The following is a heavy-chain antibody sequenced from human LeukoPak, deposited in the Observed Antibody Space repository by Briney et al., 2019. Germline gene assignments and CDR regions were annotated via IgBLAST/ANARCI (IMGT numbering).Heavy chain of an antibody. J-gene: IGHJ4*02. Sequence: GGSLRLSCAASGFAFSSYEMSWVRQAPGKGLEWVSTIKNDGTTHYADSVKGRFTISRDNSKNTLYLQMNSLRAEDTAIYYCAHRTGFDYWGQGTLVTVSS. CDR3: AHRTGFDY. V-gene: IGHV3-23*01. D-gene: IGHD1-1*01. CDR1: GFAFSSYE. CDR2: IKNDGTT.